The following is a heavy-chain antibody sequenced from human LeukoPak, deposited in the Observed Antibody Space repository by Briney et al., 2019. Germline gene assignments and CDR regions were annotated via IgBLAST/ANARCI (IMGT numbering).Heavy chain of an antibody. D-gene: IGHD4-23*01. J-gene: IGHJ4*02. CDR2: IHDSGST. CDR1: GGSSSCSSYY. V-gene: IGHV4-39*01. CDR3: ARLYDGNSNNSYCDY. Sequence: PSETLSLTCSVSGGSSSCSSYYWGWIRQPPGNGLEWIGNIHDSGSTDYNPSLKSRVTISVDTSKNQFSLKLSSVTAADTAVYYCARLYDGNSNNSYCDYWGQGTLVTVSS.